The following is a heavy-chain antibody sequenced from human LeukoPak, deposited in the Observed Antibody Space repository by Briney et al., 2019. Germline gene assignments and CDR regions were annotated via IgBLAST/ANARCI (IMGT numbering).Heavy chain of an antibody. Sequence: SETLSLTCTVSGGSLTNYYWSWIRQPPGKGLEWIGHSYYSGITNYNPSLKSRVTISVDTSKNQFSLRLSSVTAADTAVYYCARNAELLYSSSWANWFDPWGQGTLVTVSS. CDR3: ARNAELLYSSSWANWFDP. CDR1: GGSLTNYY. D-gene: IGHD6-13*01. CDR2: SYYSGIT. V-gene: IGHV4-59*12. J-gene: IGHJ5*02.